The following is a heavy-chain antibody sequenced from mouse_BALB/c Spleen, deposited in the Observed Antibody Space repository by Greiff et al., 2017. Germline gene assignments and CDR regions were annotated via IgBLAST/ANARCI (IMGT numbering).Heavy chain of an antibody. CDR1: GFTFSDYG. CDR3: ARDRGHFDY. V-gene: IGHV5-15*02. CDR2: ISNLAYSI. Sequence: EVQLQESGGGLVQPGGSRKLSCAASGFTFSDYGMAWVRQAPGKGPEWVAFISNLAYSIYYADTVTGRFTISRENAKNTLYLEMSSLRSEDTAMYYCARDRGHFDYWGQGTTLTVSS. J-gene: IGHJ2*01.